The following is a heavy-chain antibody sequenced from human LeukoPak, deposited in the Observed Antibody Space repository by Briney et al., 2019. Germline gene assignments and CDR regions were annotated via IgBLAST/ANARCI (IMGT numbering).Heavy chain of an antibody. D-gene: IGHD2-15*01. J-gene: IGHJ4*02. Sequence: GGSLRLSCAASGFTFSSYAMYWVRQAPGKGLEWVSGIFGSGGSAHYADSVKGRVTISRDNSKTTAYLQMNSLRAEDTAIYYCAKTTTGYSSGRYPAWPIDYWGQGTLVTVSS. V-gene: IGHV3-23*01. CDR1: GFTFSSYA. CDR3: AKTTTGYSSGRYPAWPIDY. CDR2: IFGSGGSA.